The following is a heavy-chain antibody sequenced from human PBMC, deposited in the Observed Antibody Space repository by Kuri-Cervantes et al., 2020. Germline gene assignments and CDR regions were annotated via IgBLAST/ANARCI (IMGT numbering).Heavy chain of an antibody. Sequence: ASVKGSFKASGYTFTSYGISWVRQAPGQGLEWMGWISAYNGNTNYAQKLQGRVTMTTDTSTSTAYMELRSLRSDDTAVYYCARDDPNLNVDTATNDYWGQGTLVTVSS. CDR1: GYTFTSYG. CDR2: ISAYNGNT. CDR3: ARDDPNLNVDTATNDY. V-gene: IGHV1-18*01. D-gene: IGHD5-18*01. J-gene: IGHJ4*02.